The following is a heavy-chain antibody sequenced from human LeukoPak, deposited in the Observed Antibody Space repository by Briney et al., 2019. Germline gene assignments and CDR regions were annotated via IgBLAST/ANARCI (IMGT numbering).Heavy chain of an antibody. D-gene: IGHD3-22*01. Sequence: PSETLFLTCSVSGGSISSYYWSWIRQPPGKGLEWIGHIYYSGNTNYNPSLKSRVTISVHTSKNQFSLNLSSVTAADTAVYYCARLRYDSGGYYTFDYWGQGTLVTVSS. CDR2: IYYSGNT. V-gene: IGHV4-59*08. CDR1: GGSISSYY. CDR3: ARLRYDSGGYYTFDY. J-gene: IGHJ4*02.